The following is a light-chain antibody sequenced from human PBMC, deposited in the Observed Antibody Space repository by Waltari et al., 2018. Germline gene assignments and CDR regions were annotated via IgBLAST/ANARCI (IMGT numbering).Light chain of an antibody. J-gene: IGKJ1*01. CDR3: QQYSSSPRT. CDR1: QSVSSNY. Sequence: EIVLTQSPGTLSLSPGEVATLSCRARQSVSSNYLAWYQQKPGQAPRLLIYGASFRATGIPDRFSGSGSGTDFSLIISRLEPEDFVVYYCQQYSSSPRTFGQGTKVEIK. CDR2: GAS. V-gene: IGKV3-20*01.